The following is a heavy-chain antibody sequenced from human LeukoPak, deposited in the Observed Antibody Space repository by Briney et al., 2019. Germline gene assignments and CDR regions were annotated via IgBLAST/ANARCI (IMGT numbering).Heavy chain of an antibody. CDR1: SCSISSSSYY. J-gene: IGHJ4*02. CDR2: IYYSGST. CDR3: ESLSYNDFLTGYNPATFDY. D-gene: IGHD3-9*01. Sequence: SETLSLTCAVSSCSISSSSYYWGWIRQPPGKGLEWIGSIYYSGSTYYKPSLKSRVTISVDTSKNQFSLILSSVTAADTAVYYCESLSYNDFLTGYNPATFDYWGQGTLVTVSS. V-gene: IGHV4-39*01.